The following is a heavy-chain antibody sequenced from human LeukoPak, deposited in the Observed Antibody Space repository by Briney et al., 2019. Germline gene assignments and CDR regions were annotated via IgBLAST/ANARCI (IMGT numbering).Heavy chain of an antibody. V-gene: IGHV3-21*01. CDR3: AREAGAATPGTPLLDYYGMDV. Sequence: PGGSLRLSCAASGFTFSSYSMNWVRQAPGKGLEWVSSISSSSSYIYYADSVKGRFTISRDNAKNSLYLQMNSLRAEDTAVYYCAREAGAATPGTPLLDYYGMDVWGQGTTVTVSS. J-gene: IGHJ6*02. D-gene: IGHD2-15*01. CDR2: ISSSSSYI. CDR1: GFTFSSYS.